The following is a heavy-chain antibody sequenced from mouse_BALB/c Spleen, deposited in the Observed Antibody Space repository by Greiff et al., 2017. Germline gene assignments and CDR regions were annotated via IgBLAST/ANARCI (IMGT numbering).Heavy chain of an antibody. CDR2: IDPANGNT. J-gene: IGHJ1*01. CDR3: AREGSYDGYRTRYFDV. Sequence: VQLQQSGAELVKPGASVKLSCTASGFNIKDTYMHWVKQRPEQGLEWIGRIDPANGNTKYDPKFQGKATITADTSSNTAYLQLSSLTSEDTAVYYCAREGSYDGYRTRYFDVWGAGTTVTVSS. D-gene: IGHD2-3*01. CDR1: GFNIKDTY. V-gene: IGHV14-3*02.